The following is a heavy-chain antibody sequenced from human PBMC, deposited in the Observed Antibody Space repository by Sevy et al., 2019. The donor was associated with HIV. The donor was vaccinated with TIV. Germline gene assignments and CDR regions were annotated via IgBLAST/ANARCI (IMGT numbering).Heavy chain of an antibody. D-gene: IGHD3-22*01. CDR3: ARELGTYYYDSSHDDAFDI. CDR1: GFTFSSYA. Sequence: GGSLRLSCAASGFTFSSYAMHWVRQAPGKGLEWVAVISYDGSNKYYADSVKGRFTISRDNSKNTLYLQMNSLRAEETAVYYCARELGTYYYDSSHDDAFDIWGQGTMVTVSS. V-gene: IGHV3-30-3*01. CDR2: ISYDGSNK. J-gene: IGHJ3*02.